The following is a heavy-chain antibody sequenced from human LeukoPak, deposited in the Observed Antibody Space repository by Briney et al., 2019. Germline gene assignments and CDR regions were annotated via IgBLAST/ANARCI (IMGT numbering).Heavy chain of an antibody. CDR3: ARLGSGSTLDC. D-gene: IGHD3-10*01. J-gene: IGHJ4*02. CDR1: GFTFSTYG. V-gene: IGHV3-21*01. Sequence: GGSLRLSCAASGFTFSTYGMSWVRQAPGKGLEWVSSTTTTSTNKYYADSVKGRFTISRDNAKNTLYLQMNSLRAEDTAVYYCARLGSGSTLDCWGQGILVTVSS. CDR2: TTTTSTNK.